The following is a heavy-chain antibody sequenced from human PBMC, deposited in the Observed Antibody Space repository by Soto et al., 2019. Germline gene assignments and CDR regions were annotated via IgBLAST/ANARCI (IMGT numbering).Heavy chain of an antibody. V-gene: IGHV5-51*01. J-gene: IGHJ5*02. Sequence: PGESLKISCKGAGYRLDGAWIGWVRQMPGKGLEWMGIIKPGGSDLRYSPSFRGQVTISADAAVNTAFLQWNSLKASDTAMYYCARQISYICDLWRQGTLATVSS. D-gene: IGHD1-26*01. CDR2: IKPGGSDL. CDR3: ARQISYICDL. CDR1: GYRLDGAW.